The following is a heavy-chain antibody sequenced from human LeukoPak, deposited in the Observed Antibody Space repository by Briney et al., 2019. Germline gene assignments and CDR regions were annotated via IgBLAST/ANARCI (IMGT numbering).Heavy chain of an antibody. V-gene: IGHV4-34*01. CDR2: INDYTGDT. CDR3: ARGRIAKIVVVHSFSYGMDV. CDR1: GGSFTDYF. D-gene: IGHD3-22*01. Sequence: SETLSLTCTVYGGSFTDYFWTWIRPSPGKGLEWIGEINDYTGDTNYNPSLNSRVSISLEKSKNQFSLELRSVTAADTAVYYCARGRIAKIVVVHSFSYGMDVWGQGTTVTVSS. J-gene: IGHJ6*02.